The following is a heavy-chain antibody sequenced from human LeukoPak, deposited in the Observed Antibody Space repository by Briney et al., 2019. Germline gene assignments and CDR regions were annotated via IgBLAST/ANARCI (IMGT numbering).Heavy chain of an antibody. Sequence: SETLSLTCTVSGGSISSSSYYWGWIRQPPGKGLEWIGSTYYSGSTYYNPSLKSRVTISVDTSKNQFSLKLSSVTAADTAVYYCARLRAVAGKDWSYYYGMDVWGQGTTVTVSS. V-gene: IGHV4-39*01. J-gene: IGHJ6*02. CDR1: GGSISSSSYY. CDR2: TYYSGST. CDR3: ARLRAVAGKDWSYYYGMDV. D-gene: IGHD6-19*01.